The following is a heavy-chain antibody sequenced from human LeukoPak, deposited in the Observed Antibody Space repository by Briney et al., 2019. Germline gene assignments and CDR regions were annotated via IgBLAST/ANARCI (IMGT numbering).Heavy chain of an antibody. CDR1: GFTFSSYA. J-gene: IGHJ4*02. D-gene: IGHD3-9*01. CDR3: GRDLDWGAFDH. CDR2: ISYDGSNK. Sequence: GGSLRLSCAASGFTFSSYAMHWVRQAPGKGLEWVALISYDGSNKYYADSVKGRFTISRDNSKNTLYLQMNSLRAEDTAVYYCGRDLDWGAFDHWGQGTLVTVSS. V-gene: IGHV3-30*03.